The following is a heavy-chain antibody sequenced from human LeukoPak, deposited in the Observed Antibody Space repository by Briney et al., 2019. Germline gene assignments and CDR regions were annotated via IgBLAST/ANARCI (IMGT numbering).Heavy chain of an antibody. Sequence: ASVKVSCKASGYTFTSYYKHWVRQAPGQGLEWMGIINPSGGSTSYAQKFQGRVTMTRDTSTSTVYMELSSLRSEDTAVYYCARDREGIAAAGTRYNWFDPWGQGTLVTVSS. D-gene: IGHD6-13*01. CDR1: GYTFTSYY. CDR2: INPSGGST. CDR3: ARDREGIAAAGTRYNWFDP. V-gene: IGHV1-46*01. J-gene: IGHJ5*02.